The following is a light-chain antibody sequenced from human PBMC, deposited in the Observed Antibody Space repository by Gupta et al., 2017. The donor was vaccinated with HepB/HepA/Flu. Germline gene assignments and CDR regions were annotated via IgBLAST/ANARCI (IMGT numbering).Light chain of an antibody. CDR1: QSVSSSY. CDR2: AAS. J-gene: IGKJ3*01. V-gene: IGKV3-20*01. Sequence: IVSTPSPGTLSLSPGERATLTCRARQSVSSSYIAWYQQTPGQAPRLLNYAASSRAAVITDMFSGSGCRKYFPLTISRREPEDFTVYYFQQHGSYLMFTFGHGTKVDIK. CDR3: QQHGSYLMFT.